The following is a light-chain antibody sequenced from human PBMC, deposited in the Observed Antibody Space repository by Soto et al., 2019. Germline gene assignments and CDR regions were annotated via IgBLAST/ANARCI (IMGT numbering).Light chain of an antibody. J-gene: IGKJ3*01. CDR1: QGISSY. CDR2: AAS. CDR3: QQINTSPYT. V-gene: IGKV1-39*01. Sequence: DIQLTQSPSSLSASVGDRVTITCRASQGISSYFNWYQQKPGKAPKVLIYAASTLQRGVPPRFSGSGSGTDFTLTISSLQPEDFATYYCQQINTSPYTFGHGTQVDIK.